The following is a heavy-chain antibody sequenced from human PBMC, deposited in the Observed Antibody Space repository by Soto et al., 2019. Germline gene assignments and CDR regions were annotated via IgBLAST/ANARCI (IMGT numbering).Heavy chain of an antibody. CDR2: SRNKANSYST. V-gene: IGHV3-72*01. J-gene: IGHJ4*02. D-gene: IGHD1-26*01. Sequence: EVQLVESGGGLVQPGGSLRLSCAASGFTFSDHYMDWVRQAPGKGLEWVGRSRNKANSYSTEYAASVKGRFTISRDESKNSLYLQMNSLKTEDTGVYYCARFSGSYTRGLDYWGQGTLVNVSS. CDR3: ARFSGSYTRGLDY. CDR1: GFTFSDHY.